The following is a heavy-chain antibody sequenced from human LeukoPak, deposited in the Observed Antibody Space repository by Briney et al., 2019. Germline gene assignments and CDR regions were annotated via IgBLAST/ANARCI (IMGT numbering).Heavy chain of an antibody. V-gene: IGHV1-18*01. CDR1: GYSFVLYG. Sequence: ASVKVSCKASGYSFVLYGISWVRQAPGQGPEWMGWISTYNGNTKYAEKFQGRVTMTTDTPTSTAYMELRSLRSDDTAVYYCARGGYSYGYDYFDYWGQGTLVTVSS. J-gene: IGHJ4*02. CDR3: ARGGYSYGYDYFDY. CDR2: ISTYNGNT. D-gene: IGHD5-18*01.